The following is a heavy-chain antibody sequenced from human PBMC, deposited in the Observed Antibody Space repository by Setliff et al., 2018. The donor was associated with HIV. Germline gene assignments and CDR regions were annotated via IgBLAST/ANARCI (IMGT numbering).Heavy chain of an antibody. CDR2: IHPGDSDT. Sequence: PGESLKISCKGSGYSFTSYWIGWVRQMPGKGLEWMGIIHPGDSDTRYSPSFQGQVTISADKSTTTAYLDWASLKASDTAMYYCVRYIGAAAGYIDHWGQGTLVTVSS. V-gene: IGHV5-51*01. D-gene: IGHD6-25*01. J-gene: IGHJ4*02. CDR3: VRYIGAAAGYIDH. CDR1: GYSFTSYW.